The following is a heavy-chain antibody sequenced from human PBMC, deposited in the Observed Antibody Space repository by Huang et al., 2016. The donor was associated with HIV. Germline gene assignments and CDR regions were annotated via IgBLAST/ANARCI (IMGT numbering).Heavy chain of an antibody. D-gene: IGHD3-10*01. CDR2: RNPKSGNV. V-gene: IGHV1-8*01. CDR1: GYTFTNYD. Sequence: QIQLAQSGAEVKKPGASVKVSCKASGYTFTNYDINWVRQASGQGVEWMGGRNPKSGNVGYTKKCQGRVAILRNSSINTSYLEVTSLTSEDTAVYYCARGFGINYNHEAFDVWGQGTMVTVSS. CDR3: ARGFGINYNHEAFDV. J-gene: IGHJ3*01.